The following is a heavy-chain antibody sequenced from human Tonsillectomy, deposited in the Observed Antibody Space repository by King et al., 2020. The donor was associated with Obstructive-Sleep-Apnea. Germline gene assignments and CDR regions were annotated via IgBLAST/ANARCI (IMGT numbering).Heavy chain of an antibody. CDR3: AKLGTGTTREGSDAFDI. Sequence: QLVQSGAEVKKPGESLKISCKGSRYSFTSYWIGWVRQMPGKGLEWMGIIYPGDSDTRYSPSFQGQVTISADKSINTAYLQWSSLRASDTAMYYCAKLGTGTTREGSDAFDIWGQGTMVTVSS. CDR1: RYSFTSYW. J-gene: IGHJ3*02. CDR2: IYPGDSDT. V-gene: IGHV5-51*01. D-gene: IGHD1-7*01.